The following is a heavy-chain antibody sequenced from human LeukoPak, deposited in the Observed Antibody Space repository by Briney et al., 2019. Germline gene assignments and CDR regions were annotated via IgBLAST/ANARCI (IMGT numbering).Heavy chain of an antibody. D-gene: IGHD1-14*01. CDR2: ISSDGGNT. CDR3: VKGRWEPNY. Sequence: GSLRLSCSASGFSFRTYAMHWVRQAPGKGLEFVSAISSDGGNTNYADSVKDRFTISRDNSRNTVYLQMSSLRTEDTAVYYCVKGRWEPNYWGQGTLVTVSS. CDR1: GFSFRTYA. J-gene: IGHJ4*02. V-gene: IGHV3-64D*06.